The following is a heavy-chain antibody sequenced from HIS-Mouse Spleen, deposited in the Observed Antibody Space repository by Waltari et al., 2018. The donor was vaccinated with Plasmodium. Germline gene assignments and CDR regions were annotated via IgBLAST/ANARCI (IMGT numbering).Heavy chain of an antibody. Sequence: QVQLQQWGAGLLKPSETLSLTCAVYGGSFIGYSWRWIGPPPGKGLEWIGEINHSGSTNYNPSLKSRVTISVDTSKNQFSLKLSSVTAADTAVYYCARVTSSGVYWYFDLWGRGTLVTVSS. CDR3: ARVTSSGVYWYFDL. D-gene: IGHD3-3*01. CDR2: INHSGST. J-gene: IGHJ2*01. CDR1: GGSFIGYS. V-gene: IGHV4-34*01.